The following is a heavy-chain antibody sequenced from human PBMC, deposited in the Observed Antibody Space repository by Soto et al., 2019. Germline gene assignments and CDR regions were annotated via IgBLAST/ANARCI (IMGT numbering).Heavy chain of an antibody. J-gene: IGHJ6*04. V-gene: IGHV3-13*01. CDR3: ARGKWNGSGSYYNFGSSLDV. CDR1: GFTFSSYD. Sequence: PGGSLRLSCAASGFTFSSYDMHWVRQATGKGLEWVSAIGTAGDTYYPGSVKGRFTISRENAKNSLYLQMNSLRAGDTAVYYCARGKWNGSGSYYNFGSSLDVWGKGTTVTVSS. D-gene: IGHD3-10*01. CDR2: IGTAGDT.